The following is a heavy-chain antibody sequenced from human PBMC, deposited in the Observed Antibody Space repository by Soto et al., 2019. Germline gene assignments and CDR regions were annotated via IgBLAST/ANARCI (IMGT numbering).Heavy chain of an antibody. CDR1: GGSISSYY. J-gene: IGHJ4*02. V-gene: IGHV4-59*01. D-gene: IGHD1-26*01. CDR2: IYYSGST. CDR3: ARDHRGSYYFDY. Sequence: SETLSLTCTVSGGSISSYYWSWIRQPPGKGLEWIGYIYYSGSTNYNPSLKSRVTISVDTSKNQFSLKLSSVTAADTAVYYCARDHRGSYYFDYWGQGTLVTVSS.